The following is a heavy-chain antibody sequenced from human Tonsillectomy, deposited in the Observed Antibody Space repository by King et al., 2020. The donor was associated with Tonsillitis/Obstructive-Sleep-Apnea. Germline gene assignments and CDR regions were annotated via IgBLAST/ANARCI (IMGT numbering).Heavy chain of an antibody. D-gene: IGHD3-16*01. CDR2: IHHRGTT. J-gene: IGHJ4*02. CDR3: ASNRGGSYFDY. V-gene: IGHV4-31*02. CDR1: GGSISSDGYY. Sequence: QLQESGPGLVKPSQTLSLTCTVSGGSISSDGYYWSWIRQHPGKGPEWIGYIHHRGTTYYNPSLRSRTTISVDTSKNHFSLKLNSLTVADTAMYFCASNRGGSYFDYWGQGTLVTVSS.